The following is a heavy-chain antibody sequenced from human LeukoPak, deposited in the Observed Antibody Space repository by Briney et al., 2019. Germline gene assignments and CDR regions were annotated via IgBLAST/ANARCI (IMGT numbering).Heavy chain of an antibody. V-gene: IGHV3-30*04. CDR1: GFTFSSYA. CDR2: ISYDGSNK. D-gene: IGHD1-26*01. Sequence: GGSLRLSCAASGFTFSSYAMHWVRQAPGKGLEWVAVISYDGSNKYYADSVKGRFTISRDNSKNTLYLQMNSLRAEDTAVYYCARTYSGSYYGEWDAFDIWGQGTMVTVSS. CDR3: ARTYSGSYYGEWDAFDI. J-gene: IGHJ3*02.